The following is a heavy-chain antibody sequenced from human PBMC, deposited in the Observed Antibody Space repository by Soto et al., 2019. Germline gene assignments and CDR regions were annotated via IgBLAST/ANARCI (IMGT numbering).Heavy chain of an antibody. CDR2: IRGFSPYT. D-gene: IGHD3-10*01. CDR3: ARDRGYDAHDYYYNAMDV. CDR1: GFTFRTYA. Sequence: GGSLRLSCISSGFTFRTYAMNWVRQAPGKGLEWVSGIRGFSPYTFYAESVKGRFTISRDNAKNSLYLQMDSLRAEDTAVYYCARDRGYDAHDYYYNAMDVWGQGTTVTVSS. J-gene: IGHJ6*02. V-gene: IGHV3-21*01.